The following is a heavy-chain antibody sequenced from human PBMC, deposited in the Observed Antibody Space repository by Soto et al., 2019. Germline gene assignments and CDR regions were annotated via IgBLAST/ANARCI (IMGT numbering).Heavy chain of an antibody. D-gene: IGHD3-9*01. CDR2: TLYSGSP. V-gene: IGHV4-61*08. CDR3: ARHDYYHRTFDI. Sequence: PSETLSLTCLVSGGSVGTGAYYWIWIRQPPGKGLEWIGYTLYSGSPNYNPSLQSLQSRVTISVDTSRNQFSLRLTSVTAADTALYYCARHDYYHRTFDIWGQGTLVT. CDR1: GGSVGTGAYY. J-gene: IGHJ3*02.